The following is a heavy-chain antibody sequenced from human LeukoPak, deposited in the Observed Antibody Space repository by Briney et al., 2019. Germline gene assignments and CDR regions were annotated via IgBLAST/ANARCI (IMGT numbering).Heavy chain of an antibody. CDR3: ARAEYDSSLGFGY. D-gene: IGHD3-22*01. CDR1: EFTFRSYA. J-gene: IGHJ4*02. CDR2: ISYDGNDK. V-gene: IGHV3-30*14. Sequence: GGSLRLSCASSEFTFRSYAMYWVRQAPGKGLECVAVISYDGNDKYYADSVKGRFTISRDNSKNTLYLQVNSLRAEDTAVYYCARAEYDSSLGFGYWGQGTLVTVSS.